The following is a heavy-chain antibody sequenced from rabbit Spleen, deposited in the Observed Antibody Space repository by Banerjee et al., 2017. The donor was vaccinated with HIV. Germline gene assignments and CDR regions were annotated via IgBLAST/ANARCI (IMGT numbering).Heavy chain of an antibody. Sequence: QSLEESGGDLVKPGASLTLTCTASGFSFSSSDYMCWVRQAPGKGLEWIGCIYTGSANTYYASWAKGRFTISKTSSTTVTLQMTSLTAADTATYFCARDGYSRGWGIILYYFNLWGQGTLVTVS. V-gene: IGHV1S40*01. J-gene: IGHJ4*01. CDR1: GFSFSSSDY. CDR2: IYTGSANT. CDR3: ARDGYSRGWGIILYYFNL. D-gene: IGHD4-1*01.